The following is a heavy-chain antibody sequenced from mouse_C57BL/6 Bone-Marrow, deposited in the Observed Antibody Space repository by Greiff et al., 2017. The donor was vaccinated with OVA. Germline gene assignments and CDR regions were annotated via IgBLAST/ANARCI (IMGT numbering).Heavy chain of an antibody. V-gene: IGHV1-82*01. Sequence: QVQLQQSGPELVKPGASVKISCKASGYAFSSSWMNWVKQRPGKGLEWIGRIYPGDGDTNYNGKFKGKATLTADNSSSTAYMQLSSLTSEDSAVYVCASHIYYGNYVFAYWGQGTLVTVSA. J-gene: IGHJ3*01. CDR3: ASHIYYGNYVFAY. D-gene: IGHD2-1*01. CDR1: GYAFSSSW. CDR2: IYPGDGDT.